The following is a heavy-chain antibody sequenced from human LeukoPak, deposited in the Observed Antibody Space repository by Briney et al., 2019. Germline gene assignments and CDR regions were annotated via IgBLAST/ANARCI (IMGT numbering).Heavy chain of an antibody. J-gene: IGHJ3*02. CDR2: IYYSGST. CDR1: GGSISSYY. CDR3: ARDLVVVAAIPKNHAFDI. V-gene: IGHV4-59*01. D-gene: IGHD2-15*01. Sequence: SETLSLTCTVSGGSISSYYWSWIRQPPGKGLEWIGYIYYSGSTNYNPSLKSRVTISVDTSKNQFSLKLSSVTAADTAVYYCARDLVVVAAIPKNHAFDIWGQGTMVTVSA.